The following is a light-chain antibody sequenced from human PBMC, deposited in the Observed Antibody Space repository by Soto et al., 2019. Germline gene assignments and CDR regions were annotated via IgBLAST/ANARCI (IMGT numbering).Light chain of an antibody. CDR2: WGS. Sequence: TQSPATLSVFLGEEVTLSCRASQSVGPNLAWYQQRPGQAPRLLIHWGSTRANGVPARFRGSGRGTDFTLTISSLQSEDLAVYYCQQYENWPPYSFGQGTKLEIK. CDR1: QSVGPN. V-gene: IGKV3-15*01. CDR3: QQYENWPPYS. J-gene: IGKJ2*03.